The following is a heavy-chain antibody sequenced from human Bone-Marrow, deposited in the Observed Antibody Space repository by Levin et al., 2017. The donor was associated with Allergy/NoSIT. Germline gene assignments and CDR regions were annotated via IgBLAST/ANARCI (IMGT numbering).Heavy chain of an antibody. D-gene: IGHD3/OR15-3a*01. V-gene: IGHV3-53*01. J-gene: IGHJ4*02. CDR1: GFTVRTSY. CDR3: ARDTLDSSTRYFDY. CDR2: VSSDSSGGRT. Sequence: GESLKISCAASGFTVRTSYMTWVRRAPGKGLEWVAVVSSDSSGGRTYYADSVKGRFTISRDNSKNTLYLQMNSLRAEDTAVYYCARDTLDSSTRYFDYWGQGTLVTVSS.